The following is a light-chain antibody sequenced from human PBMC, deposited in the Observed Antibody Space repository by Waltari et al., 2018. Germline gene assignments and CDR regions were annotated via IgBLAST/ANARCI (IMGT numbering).Light chain of an antibody. J-gene: IGKJ4*01. CDR1: QTTYTN. V-gene: IGKV3-15*01. Sequence: DTVMTQSPATLSVSPREGATLSCRASQTTYTNLAWYQQKPGQVPRLLIYGSSTRATGIPARFSGSGSGTEFTLTISSLQSEDFAVYYCQQYSRWPLTFGGGTKVEIK. CDR2: GSS. CDR3: QQYSRWPLT.